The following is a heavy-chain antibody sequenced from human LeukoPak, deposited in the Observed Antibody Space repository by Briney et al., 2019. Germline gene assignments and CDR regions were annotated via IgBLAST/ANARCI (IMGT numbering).Heavy chain of an antibody. D-gene: IGHD6-13*01. J-gene: IGHJ3*02. CDR1: RFTFSSYG. CDR2: IWYDGSNQ. Sequence: GGSLRLSCAASRFTFSSYGMHWVRQAPGKGLEWVAVIWYDGSNQYYADSVRGRFIISRDNSKNTLYLQMNTLIIEDTAVYYCASAAGAFDNWGQGTMITVSS. CDR3: ASAAGAFDN. V-gene: IGHV3-33*08.